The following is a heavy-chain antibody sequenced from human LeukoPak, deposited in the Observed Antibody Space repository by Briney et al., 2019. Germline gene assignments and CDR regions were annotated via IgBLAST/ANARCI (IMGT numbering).Heavy chain of an antibody. CDR3: TREGLGYCFDY. Sequence: WASVKVSCKASGYTFTSYYMHWVRQAPGQGLEWMGIINPSGGSTTYAQKFQGRVTMTRDTSTSTVYMQLSSLRSEDTAVYYCTREGLGYCFDYWGQGTLVTVFS. D-gene: IGHD3/OR15-3a*01. CDR1: GYTFTSYY. CDR2: INPSGGST. J-gene: IGHJ4*02. V-gene: IGHV1-46*01.